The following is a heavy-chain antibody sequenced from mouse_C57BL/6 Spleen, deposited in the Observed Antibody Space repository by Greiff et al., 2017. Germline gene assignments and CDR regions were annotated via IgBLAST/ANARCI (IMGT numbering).Heavy chain of an antibody. Sequence: EVHLVESGAELVRPGASVKLSCTASGFNIKDDYMHWVKQRPEQGLEWIGWIDPENGDTEYASKFQGKATITADTSSNTAYLQLSSLTSEDTAVYYCTTHYGSSPDYWGQGTTLTVSS. CDR3: TTHYGSSPDY. V-gene: IGHV14-4*01. J-gene: IGHJ2*01. CDR1: GFNIKDDY. D-gene: IGHD1-1*01. CDR2: IDPENGDT.